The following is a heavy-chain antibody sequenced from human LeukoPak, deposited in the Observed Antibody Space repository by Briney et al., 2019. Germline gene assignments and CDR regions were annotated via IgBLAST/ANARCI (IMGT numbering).Heavy chain of an antibody. CDR1: GFSLSTSGMC. D-gene: IGHD6-19*01. V-gene: IGHV2-70*11. CDR2: IDWDDDK. Sequence: SGPTLVNPTQTLTLTCTFSGFSLSTSGMCVSWIRQPPGKALEWLARIDWDDDKYYSTSLKTRLTISKDTSKNQVVLTMTNMDPVDTATYYCARIGMAGSISDAVDIWGQETMVTVFS. CDR3: ARIGMAGSISDAVDI. J-gene: IGHJ3*02.